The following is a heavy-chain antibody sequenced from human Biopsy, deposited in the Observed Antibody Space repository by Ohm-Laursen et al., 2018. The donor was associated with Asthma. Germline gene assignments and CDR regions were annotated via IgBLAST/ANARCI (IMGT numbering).Heavy chain of an antibody. D-gene: IGHD6-19*01. CDR3: AKEGVAGTHIED. CDR2: ISYDGSNK. Sequence: SLRLSCAAPGFNFSSYGMYWVRQAPGKGLEWVAVISYDGSNKYYADSVKGRFTISRDNSKNTLYLQMNSLRAEDTAVYYCAKEGVAGTHIEDWGQGTLVTVSS. V-gene: IGHV3-30*18. J-gene: IGHJ4*02. CDR1: GFNFSSYG.